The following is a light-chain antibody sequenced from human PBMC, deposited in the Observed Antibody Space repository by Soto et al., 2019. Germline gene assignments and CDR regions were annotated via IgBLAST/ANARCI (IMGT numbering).Light chain of an antibody. V-gene: IGKV3-11*01. J-gene: IGKJ1*01. CDR1: QSVSSN. Sequence: EIVMTQSPATLSVSPGERATLSCRASQSVSSNLAWHQQKPGQAPRILMYDTSTRATGIPARFSGSGSGTDFTLTISSLEPEDFAVYYCQQRSNWPPWTFGQGTKVDIK. CDR2: DTS. CDR3: QQRSNWPPWT.